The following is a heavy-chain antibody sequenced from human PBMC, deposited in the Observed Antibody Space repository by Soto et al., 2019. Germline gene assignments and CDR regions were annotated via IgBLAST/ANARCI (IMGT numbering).Heavy chain of an antibody. J-gene: IGHJ4*02. V-gene: IGHV3-48*01. Sequence: GGSTRLSCTGSVDSFSSFSMNWVRQAPGKGLEWASYISSRIGTTYYADSVQGRFTISRDNVKNSLYLQMNSLRVEDTAVYYCARDSISDNAVVLDPSHLGHWGQGTLVTVSS. CDR2: ISSRIGTT. D-gene: IGHD2-15*01. CDR3: ARDSISDNAVVLDPSHLGH. CDR1: VDSFSSFS.